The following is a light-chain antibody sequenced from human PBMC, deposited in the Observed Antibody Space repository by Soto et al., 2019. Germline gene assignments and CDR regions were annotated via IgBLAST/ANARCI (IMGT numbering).Light chain of an antibody. CDR3: FSYTSSGTYV. V-gene: IGLV2-14*01. Sequence: QAALTQPASVPGAPGQSITISCTGTSKDVGNYKYVSWYQQHPGKAPKLMIYEVSNRPSGVSNRFSGSKSGNTASLTISGLQAEDATDYYCFSYTSSGTYVFGPGTKVTVL. J-gene: IGLJ1*01. CDR2: EVS. CDR1: SKDVGNYKY.